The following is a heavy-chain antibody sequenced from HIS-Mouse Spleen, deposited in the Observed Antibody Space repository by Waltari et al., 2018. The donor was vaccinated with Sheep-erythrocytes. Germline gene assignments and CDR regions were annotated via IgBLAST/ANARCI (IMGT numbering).Heavy chain of an antibody. CDR1: GWSFSGYY. J-gene: IGHJ3*02. CDR2: INHSGST. D-gene: IGHD6-19*01. V-gene: IGHV4-34*01. Sequence: QVQLQQWGAGLLKPSETLSLTCAVYGWSFSGYYWSWIRQPPGKGLEWIGEINHSGSTNYNPSLKRRVTISVDTSKNQFSLKLSSVTAADTAVYYCALSVDLAGAFDIWGQGTMVTVSS. CDR3: ALSVDLAGAFDI.